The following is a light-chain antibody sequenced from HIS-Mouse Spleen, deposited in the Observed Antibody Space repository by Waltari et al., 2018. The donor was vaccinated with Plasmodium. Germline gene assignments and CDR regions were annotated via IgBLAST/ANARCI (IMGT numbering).Light chain of an antibody. J-gene: IGKJ3*01. Sequence: DIQMTQSPSSLSASVGDRVTIPCQASQDISKYLNWYQQKPGKAPKRLIYDASNLETGVPSRFSGSGSGTDFTFTISSLQPEDIATYYCQQYDNLPPLFTFGPGTKVDIK. CDR1: QDISKY. CDR2: DAS. CDR3: QQYDNLPPLFT. V-gene: IGKV1-33*01.